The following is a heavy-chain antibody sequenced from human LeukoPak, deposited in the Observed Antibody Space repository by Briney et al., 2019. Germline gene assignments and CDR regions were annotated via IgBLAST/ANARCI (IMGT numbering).Heavy chain of an antibody. J-gene: IGHJ5*02. V-gene: IGHV3-15*07. CDR2: IKSKTDGGAT. CDR1: GFAFSNAW. Sequence: GGSLRLSCAASGFAFSNAWMNWVRQTPGKGLEWVGRIKSKTDGGATDYAAPVKGRFTIPRDDSENTLYLQMDSPKTEDTAVYYCTSDPRYCSSGICYRWFDPWGQGTLVTVSS. D-gene: IGHD2-15*01. CDR3: TSDPRYCSSGICYRWFDP.